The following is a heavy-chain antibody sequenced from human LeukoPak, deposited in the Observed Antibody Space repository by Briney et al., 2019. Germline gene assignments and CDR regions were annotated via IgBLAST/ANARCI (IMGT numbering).Heavy chain of an antibody. CDR2: IYYSGST. V-gene: IGHV4-59*01. D-gene: IGHD3-22*01. CDR3: AGDPDYYDSSGYYSN. J-gene: IGHJ4*02. CDR1: GGSISSYY. Sequence: PSETLSLTCTVSGGSISSYYWSWIRQPPGKGLEWIGYIYYSGSTNYNPSLKSRVTISVDTSKNQFSQKLSSVTAADTAVYYCAGDPDYYDSSGYYSNWGQGTLVTVSS.